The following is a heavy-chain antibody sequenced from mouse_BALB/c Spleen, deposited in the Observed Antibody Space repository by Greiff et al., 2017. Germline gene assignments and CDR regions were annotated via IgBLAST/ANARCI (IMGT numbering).Heavy chain of an antibody. CDR1: GYTFTSYW. CDR3: TRWGGSSWGYYFDY. D-gene: IGHD1-1*01. Sequence: VQLQQSGTVLARPGASVKMSCKASGYTFTSYWMHWVKQRPGQGLEWIGAIYPGNSDTSYNQKFKGKAKLTAVTSTSTAYMELSSLTNEDSAVYYCTRWGGSSWGYYFDYWGQGTTLTVSS. CDR2: IYPGNSDT. V-gene: IGHV1-5*01. J-gene: IGHJ2*01.